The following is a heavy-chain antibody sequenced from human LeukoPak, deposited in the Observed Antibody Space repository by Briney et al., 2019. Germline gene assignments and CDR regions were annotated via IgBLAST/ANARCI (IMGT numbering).Heavy chain of an antibody. D-gene: IGHD4-17*01. J-gene: IGHJ6*02. CDR3: ARLPVTPVYYYYYGMDV. V-gene: IGHV4-39*01. Sequence: SETLSLTCTVSGGSISSSSYSWGWIRQPPGKGLEWIGSIYYSGSTYYNPSLKSRVTISVDTSKNQFSLKLSSVTAADTAVYYCARLPVTPVYYYYYGMDVWGQGTTVTVSS. CDR1: GGSISSSSYS. CDR2: IYYSGST.